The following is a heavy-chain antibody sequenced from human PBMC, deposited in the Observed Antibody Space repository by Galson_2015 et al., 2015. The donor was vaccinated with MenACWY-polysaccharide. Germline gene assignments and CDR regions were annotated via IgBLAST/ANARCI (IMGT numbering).Heavy chain of an antibody. CDR1: GLSLGAWH. J-gene: IGHJ6*02. CDR3: ARGHYGLDV. V-gene: IGHV3-11*01. CDR2: ISKSGDSI. Sequence: SLRLSCAASGLSLGAWHMSWIRQAPGKGLGWLSYISKSGDSIYYGDSVKGRFAISRDNAKNSLYLQLNSLEVEDTAIYYCARGHYGLDVWGQGTTVTVSS.